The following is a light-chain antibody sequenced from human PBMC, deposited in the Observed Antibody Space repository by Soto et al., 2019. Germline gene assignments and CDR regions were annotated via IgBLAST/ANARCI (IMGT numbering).Light chain of an antibody. J-gene: IGKJ1*01. CDR3: QQYNSNPRT. Sequence: DIQMTQSPSTLSASVGDRVTITCRASQSISTWLAWYQQKPGKAPKVLIYKASILESGVPSRFSGSGSGTEFTLTISSLQPDDFATYYCQQYNSNPRTFGERPKV. V-gene: IGKV1-5*03. CDR2: KAS. CDR1: QSISTW.